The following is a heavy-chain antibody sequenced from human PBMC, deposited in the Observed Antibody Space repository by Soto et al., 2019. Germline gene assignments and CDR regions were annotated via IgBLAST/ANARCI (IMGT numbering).Heavy chain of an antibody. D-gene: IGHD3-3*01. J-gene: IGHJ6*02. V-gene: IGHV1-2*04. CDR2: IHPKSGGT. Sequence: GATVKGSCKASGYTFTGFYMHWVRQAPGQGLEWMGWIHPKSGGTKYAQKFQGWVTMTRDTSINTVYMELSRLRPDVTAVYYCARGRRYDFWTGYYGPDYGLDVWGQGTTVTVSS. CDR1: GYTFTGFY. CDR3: ARGRRYDFWTGYYGPDYGLDV.